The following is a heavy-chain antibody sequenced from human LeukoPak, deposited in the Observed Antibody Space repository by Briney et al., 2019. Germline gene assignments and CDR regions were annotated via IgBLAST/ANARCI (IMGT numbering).Heavy chain of an antibody. J-gene: IGHJ4*02. D-gene: IGHD3-10*01. CDR2: INHDGSGK. V-gene: IGHV3-7*03. CDR1: GFTFSSYW. Sequence: PGRSLRLSCAASGFTFSSYWMSWVRQAPGKGLEWVATINHDGSGKYYVDSVKGRFTISRDNAKNSLYLQMNSLRAEDTAVYYCAREDYYGSGSYTAPRYWGQVTLVTVSS. CDR3: AREDYYGSGSYTAPRY.